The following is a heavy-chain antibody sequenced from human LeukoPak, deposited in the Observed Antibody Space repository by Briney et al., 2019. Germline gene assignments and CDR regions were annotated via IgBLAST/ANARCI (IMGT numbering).Heavy chain of an antibody. D-gene: IGHD2-15*01. CDR2: VSGSGGST. CDR1: GFTFSSYA. CDR3: AKDVRIYPYYFDY. V-gene: IGHV3-23*01. Sequence: GSLRLSCAASGFTFSSYAMSWVRQAPGKGLEWVSAVSGSGGSTYYADSVKGRFTISRDNSKNTLYVQMNSLRAEDTAVYYCAKDVRIYPYYFDYWGQGTLVTVSS. J-gene: IGHJ4*02.